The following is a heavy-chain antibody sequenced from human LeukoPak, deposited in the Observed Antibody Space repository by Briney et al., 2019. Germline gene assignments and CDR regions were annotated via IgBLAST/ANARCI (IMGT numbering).Heavy chain of an antibody. Sequence: PGGSLRLSCAASGFTFSSYWMSWVRQAPGKGLEWVANIKQDGSEKYYVDSVKGRFTISRDNAKNSVYPQMNSLRVEDTAVYYCAKESTVTPGNVNWFDTWGQGTLVTVSS. J-gene: IGHJ5*02. D-gene: IGHD4-17*01. V-gene: IGHV3-7*01. CDR1: GFTFSSYW. CDR3: AKESTVTPGNVNWFDT. CDR2: IKQDGSEK.